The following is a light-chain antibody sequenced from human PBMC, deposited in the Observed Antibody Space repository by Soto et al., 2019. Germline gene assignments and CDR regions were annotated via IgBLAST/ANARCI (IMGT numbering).Light chain of an antibody. CDR2: DDT. CDR3: AAFDSSLTAMV. V-gene: IGLV1-51*01. CDR1: NSNIGENF. J-gene: IGLJ2*01. Sequence: QSVLTQPPSVSAAPGQSVTLSCSGANSNIGENFVSWYQQFPGTAPKLLIYDDTTRPSGIPERFSGSKSGTSATLGITGLQTGDEANYYCAAFDSSLTAMVFGGGTKLTVL.